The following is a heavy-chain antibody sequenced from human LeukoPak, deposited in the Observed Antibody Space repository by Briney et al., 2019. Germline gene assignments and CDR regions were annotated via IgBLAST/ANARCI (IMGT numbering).Heavy chain of an antibody. V-gene: IGHV4-59*01. CDR3: ARVAHYDSSGYHTPWYFDY. CDR1: GGSISRYY. CDR2: IYYSGST. J-gene: IGHJ4*02. Sequence: PSETLSLTCTVSGGSISRYYWSWIRQPPGKGLEWIGNIYYSGSTNYNPSLKSRVTISVDTSKNQFSLKLSSVTAADTAVYYCARVAHYDSSGYHTPWYFDYWGQGTLVTVSS. D-gene: IGHD3-22*01.